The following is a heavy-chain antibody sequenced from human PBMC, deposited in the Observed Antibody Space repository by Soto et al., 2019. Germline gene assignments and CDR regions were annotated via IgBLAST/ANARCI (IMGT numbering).Heavy chain of an antibody. CDR1: GYTFSNYG. CDR2: VSAYNGNT. D-gene: IGHD4-17*01. J-gene: IGHJ4*02. CDR3: ARERRCEPLLY. V-gene: IGHV1-18*01. Sequence: QVQLVQSGPEVKKPGASVKVSCKGSGYTFSNYGVTWVRQAPGQGLERLGWVSAYNGNTDYAQKFEDRANMTIDTSTNTAHLKLPGLKLYDTAGYYCARERRCEPLLYWGQGTL.